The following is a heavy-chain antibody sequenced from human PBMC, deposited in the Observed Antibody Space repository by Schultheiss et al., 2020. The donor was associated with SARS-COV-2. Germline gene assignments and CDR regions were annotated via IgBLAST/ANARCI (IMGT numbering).Heavy chain of an antibody. Sequence: GESLKISCAASGFTFSSYGMHWVRQAPGKGLEWAAVISYDGSNKYYADSVKGRFTISRDNSKNTLYLQMNSLRAEDTAVYYCARDRGDYYYYGMDVWGQGTTVTVSS. V-gene: IGHV3-30*03. CDR3: ARDRGDYYYYGMDV. J-gene: IGHJ6*02. CDR2: ISYDGSNK. CDR1: GFTFSSYG.